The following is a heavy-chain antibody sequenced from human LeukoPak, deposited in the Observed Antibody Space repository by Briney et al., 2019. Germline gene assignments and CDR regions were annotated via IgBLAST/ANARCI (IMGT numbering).Heavy chain of an antibody. CDR3: ARANCGGDCFNNWFDP. J-gene: IGHJ5*02. CDR1: GGSISSGGYS. Sequence: SQTLSLTCAVSGGSISSGGYSWSWIRQPPGKGLEWIGYIYHSGSTYYNPSLKSRVTISVDRSKNQFSLKLSSVTAADTAVNYCARANCGGDCFNNWFDPWGQRTLVTVSS. V-gene: IGHV4-30-2*01. CDR2: IYHSGST. D-gene: IGHD2-21*02.